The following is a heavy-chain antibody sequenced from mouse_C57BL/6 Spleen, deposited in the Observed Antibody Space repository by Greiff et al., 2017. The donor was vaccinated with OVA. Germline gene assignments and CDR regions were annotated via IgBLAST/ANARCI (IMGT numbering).Heavy chain of an antibody. D-gene: IGHD2-2*01. Sequence: QVQLQQPGAELVRPGTSVKLSCKASGYTFTSYWMHWVKQRPGQGLEWIGEIDPSDSYTNYNQKFKGKATLTVDKSSSTAFMPLSSLTSEDSAVYYCAKEGGTMVTTPDYWGQGTTLTVSS. CDR3: AKEGGTMVTTPDY. J-gene: IGHJ2*01. CDR2: IDPSDSYT. CDR1: GYTFTSYW. V-gene: IGHV1-59*01.